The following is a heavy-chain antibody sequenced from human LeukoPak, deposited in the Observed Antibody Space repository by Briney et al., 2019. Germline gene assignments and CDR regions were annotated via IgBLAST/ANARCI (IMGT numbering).Heavy chain of an antibody. CDR3: AKDKVSATMIVVGFDY. CDR1: GFTFSSYS. Sequence: KPGGSLRLSCAASGFTFSSYSMNWVRQAPGKGLEWVSSISSSSSYIYYADSVKGRFTISRDNAKNSLYLQMNSLRAEDTALYYCAKDKVSATMIVVGFDYWGQGTLVTVSS. V-gene: IGHV3-21*04. D-gene: IGHD3-22*01. J-gene: IGHJ4*02. CDR2: ISSSSSYI.